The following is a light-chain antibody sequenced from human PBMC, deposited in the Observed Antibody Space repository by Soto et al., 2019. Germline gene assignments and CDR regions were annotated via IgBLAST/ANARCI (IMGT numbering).Light chain of an antibody. J-gene: IGLJ2*01. CDR2: EVN. Sequence: QSALTQPPSASGSPGQSVTISCTGTSSDVGAYNYVSWFQQHPGKAPRLIIFEVNERPSGVPDRFSGSRSGNTASLTVSGLQAEDEADYYCVAYAGRIGRISLFGGGTKLTVL. CDR1: SSDVGAYNY. V-gene: IGLV2-8*01. CDR3: VAYAGRIGRISL.